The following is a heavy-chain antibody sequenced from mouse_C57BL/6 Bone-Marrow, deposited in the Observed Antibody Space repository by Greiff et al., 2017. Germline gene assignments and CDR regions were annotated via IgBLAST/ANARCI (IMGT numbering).Heavy chain of an antibody. Sequence: VQLQQSGAELVRPGASVKLSCTASGFNIKDDYMHWVKQRPEQGLEWIGRIDPANGDTEYASKFQGKDTITADTSSNTAYLQLSSLTSEDAAVYYCATTSVGERDLDVWGTGTTVTVSS. CDR3: ATTSVGERDLDV. J-gene: IGHJ1*03. CDR1: GFNIKDDY. D-gene: IGHD1-1*01. V-gene: IGHV14-4*01. CDR2: IDPANGDT.